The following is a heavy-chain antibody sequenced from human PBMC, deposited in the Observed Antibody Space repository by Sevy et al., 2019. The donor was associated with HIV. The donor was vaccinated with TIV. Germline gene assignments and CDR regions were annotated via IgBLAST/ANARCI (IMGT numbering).Heavy chain of an antibody. Sequence: GRSLRLSCAASGFTFSSYAMSWVRQAPGKGLEWVSAISGSGGSTYYADSVKGRFTISRDNSKNTLYLQMNSLRAEDTAVYYCAKDTQRTPTPAFFDYWGQGTLVTVSS. CDR2: ISGSGGST. J-gene: IGHJ4*02. V-gene: IGHV3-23*01. CDR3: AKDTQRTPTPAFFDY. CDR1: GFTFSSYA.